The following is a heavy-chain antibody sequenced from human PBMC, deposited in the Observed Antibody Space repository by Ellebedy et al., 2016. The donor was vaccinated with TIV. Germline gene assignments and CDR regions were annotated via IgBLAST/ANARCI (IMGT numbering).Heavy chain of an antibody. CDR1: GFTFGNYA. J-gene: IGHJ3*02. CDR2: IRGTGDNT. CDR3: ARDPVGVGPAFDI. Sequence: PGGSLRLSCAASGFTFGNYAMDWVRQAPGKGLEWVATIRGTGDNTYYADSVKGRFTISRDNSKNTLSLQMNSLRAEDTAVYYCARDPVGVGPAFDIWGQGTIVTVSS. D-gene: IGHD4-23*01. V-gene: IGHV3-23*01.